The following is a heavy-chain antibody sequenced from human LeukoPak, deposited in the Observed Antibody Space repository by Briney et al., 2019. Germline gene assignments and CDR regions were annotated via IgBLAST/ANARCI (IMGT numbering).Heavy chain of an antibody. Sequence: SETLSLTCTVSGGSISSFYWSWIRQPPGKGLEWIGYIYYSGSTNYNPSLKSRVTISVDTSKNQFSLKLSSVTAADTAVYYCARASRYDILTGYSYYFDYWGQGTLVTVSS. V-gene: IGHV4-59*01. CDR1: GGSISSFY. CDR3: ARASRYDILTGYSYYFDY. J-gene: IGHJ4*02. CDR2: IYYSGST. D-gene: IGHD3-9*01.